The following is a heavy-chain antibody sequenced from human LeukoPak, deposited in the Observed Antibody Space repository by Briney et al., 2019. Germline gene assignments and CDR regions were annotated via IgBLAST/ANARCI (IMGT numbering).Heavy chain of an antibody. J-gene: IGHJ4*02. CDR2: INPDSGAT. D-gene: IGHD2-15*01. Sequence: ASVKVSSKASGYTFTDYYMHWVRQAPGQGLEWMGWINPDSGATSYAQKFQGRVTLTRDTSITTAYMELSRLRSDDTAVFYCARDGGFDYWGQGTLVTVSS. CDR3: ARDGGFDY. CDR1: GYTFTDYY. V-gene: IGHV1-2*02.